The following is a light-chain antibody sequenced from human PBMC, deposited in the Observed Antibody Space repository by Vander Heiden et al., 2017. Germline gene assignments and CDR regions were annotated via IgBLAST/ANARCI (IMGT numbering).Light chain of an antibody. CDR2: WAS. Sequence: IAITHLPISLPGSLGEKATINCKSSQSVLYSSNNKNYLAWYQQKPGQPPKLLIYWASTRECGVPDRFSGSGSGTDFTLTSSSLQAEDVAVYYWQQDYSTGTFGQGTKVEIK. J-gene: IGKJ1*01. V-gene: IGKV4-1*01. CDR1: QSVLYSSNNKNY. CDR3: QQDYSTGT.